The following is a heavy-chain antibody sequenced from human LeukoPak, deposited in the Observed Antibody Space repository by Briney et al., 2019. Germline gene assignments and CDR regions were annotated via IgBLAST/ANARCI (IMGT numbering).Heavy chain of an antibody. D-gene: IGHD6-13*01. Sequence: SETLSLTFSVYGGSFSCYYWSWIRQPPGKGLEWIGEINHSGSTNYNPSLKSRVTISVDTSKNQFSLKLSSVTAADTAVYYCARGRLRAAGTPGYFDYWGQGTLVTVSS. CDR3: ARGRLRAAGTPGYFDY. V-gene: IGHV4-34*01. CDR2: INHSGST. CDR1: GGSFSCYY. J-gene: IGHJ4*02.